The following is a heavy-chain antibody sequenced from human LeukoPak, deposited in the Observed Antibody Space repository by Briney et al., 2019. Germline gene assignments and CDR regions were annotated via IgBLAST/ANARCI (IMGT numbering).Heavy chain of an antibody. D-gene: IGHD4-17*01. V-gene: IGHV3-33*06. CDR1: GFNFNNYG. Sequence: PGGSLRLSCEASGFNFNNYGMHWVRQAPGKGLEWVAALWFDGSHEYYADSVKGRFTISRDNFKNTLFMEMKALTAGDTAIYYCAKDASDFGDSYFDHWGQGTPVTVSS. CDR2: LWFDGSHE. J-gene: IGHJ4*02. CDR3: AKDASDFGDSYFDH.